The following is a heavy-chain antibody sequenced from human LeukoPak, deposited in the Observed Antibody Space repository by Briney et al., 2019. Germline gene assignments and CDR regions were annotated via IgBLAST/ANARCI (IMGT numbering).Heavy chain of an antibody. V-gene: IGHV3-53*01. Sequence: GGSLRLSCAASGFTVSSNSTNWVRQAPGKGLQWVSVIYSGGSTYYADSVKGRFTISRDNSKNTLHLQMNSLRAEDTAVYYCARENNFGSGMDVWGQGTTVTVSS. CDR1: GFTVSSNS. CDR2: IYSGGST. J-gene: IGHJ6*02. D-gene: IGHD3-10*01. CDR3: ARENNFGSGMDV.